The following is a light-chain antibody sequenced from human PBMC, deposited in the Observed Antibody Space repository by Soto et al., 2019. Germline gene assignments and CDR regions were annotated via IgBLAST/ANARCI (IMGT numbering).Light chain of an antibody. CDR1: SSDVGGYNY. Sequence: QSALTQPASVSGSPGQSITISCTGTSSDVGGYNYVSWYQQHPGKAPKLMIYDVSYRPSGVSNRFSGSKSGNTASLTISGLQTEDEADYYCSSYTGSSTLVFGSGTQLTVL. CDR2: DVS. CDR3: SSYTGSSTLV. J-gene: IGLJ7*01. V-gene: IGLV2-14*03.